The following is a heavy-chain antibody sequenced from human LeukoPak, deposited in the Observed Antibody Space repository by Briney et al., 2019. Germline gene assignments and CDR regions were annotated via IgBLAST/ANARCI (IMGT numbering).Heavy chain of an antibody. V-gene: IGHV3-30*03. CDR1: GFTFSSYG. Sequence: GGSLRLSCAASGFTFSSYGMHWVRQAPGKGLEWVAVISYDGSNKYYADSVKGRFTISRDNSKNTLYLQMNSLRAEDTAVYYCATNPDDYGDYRAPDYGAQGTLVTVSS. J-gene: IGHJ4*02. CDR3: ATNPDDYGDYRAPDY. D-gene: IGHD4-17*01. CDR2: ISYDGSNK.